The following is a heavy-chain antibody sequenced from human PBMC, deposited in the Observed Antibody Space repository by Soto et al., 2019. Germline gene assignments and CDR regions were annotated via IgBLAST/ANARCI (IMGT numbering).Heavy chain of an antibody. CDR2: IYPGDSDT. Sequence: GESLKISCKGSGYSFTSYWIGWVRQMPGTGLEWMGIIYPGDSDTRYSPSFQGQVTISADKSISTAYLQWSSLKASDTAMYYCARGDYCGGDCPPDAFDIWGQGTMVTV. CDR1: GYSFTSYW. J-gene: IGHJ3*02. D-gene: IGHD2-21*02. V-gene: IGHV5-51*01. CDR3: ARGDYCGGDCPPDAFDI.